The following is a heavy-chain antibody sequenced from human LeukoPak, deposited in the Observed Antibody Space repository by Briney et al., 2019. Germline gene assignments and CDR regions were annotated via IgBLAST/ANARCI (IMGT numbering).Heavy chain of an antibody. J-gene: IGHJ5*02. CDR1: GGTFSSYA. Sequence: SVKVSCKASGGTFSSYAISWVRQAPGQGLEWMGGIIPIFGTANYAQKFQGRVTITADESTSTAYMELSSLRSEDTTVYYCARDYVMAGSNWFDPWGQGTLVTVSS. CDR2: IIPIFGTA. CDR3: ARDYVMAGSNWFDP. D-gene: IGHD6-19*01. V-gene: IGHV1-69*01.